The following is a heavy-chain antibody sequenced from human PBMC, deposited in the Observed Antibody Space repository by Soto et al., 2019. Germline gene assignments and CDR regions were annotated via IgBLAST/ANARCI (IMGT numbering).Heavy chain of an antibody. V-gene: IGHV1-58*01. CDR3: AAIQGYSYGYDYYGMDV. CDR1: GFTFTSSA. D-gene: IGHD5-18*01. J-gene: IGHJ6*02. Sequence: LVKVSCKAAGFTFTSSAVQWVRQARGQRLEWIGWIVVGSGNTNYAQKFQERVTITRDMSTSTAYMELSSLRSEDTAVYYCAAIQGYSYGYDYYGMDVWGQGTTVTVSS. CDR2: IVVGSGNT.